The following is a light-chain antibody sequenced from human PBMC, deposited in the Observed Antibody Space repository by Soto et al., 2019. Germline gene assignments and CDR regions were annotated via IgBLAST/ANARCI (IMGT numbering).Light chain of an antibody. CDR1: SSNIVINH. J-gene: IGLJ2*01. CDR2: AGD. Sequence: QSVRTQRPSVTAAPGQEVTISSSDSSSNIVINHVSWYQHLPGTTPKLLIYAGDERPSGIPVRISGSRSGTSATLAISGLQTGDEADYYCGAWDSGLTAVVFGGGTKVTVL. V-gene: IGLV1-51*01. CDR3: GAWDSGLTAVV.